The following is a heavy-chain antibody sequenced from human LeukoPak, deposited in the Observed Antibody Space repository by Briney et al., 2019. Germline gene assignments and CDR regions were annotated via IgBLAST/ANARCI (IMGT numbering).Heavy chain of an antibody. CDR1: GFAFSSYE. CDR3: ASSGSYAQPTDYFDY. V-gene: IGHV3-48*03. Sequence: GGSLRLSCAASGFAFSSYEMNWVRQAPGKGLDRDPYISSSGSTIYYADSVKGRFTISRDNAKSSLYLQMNSLRAEDTAVYYCASSGSYAQPTDYFDYWGQGTLVTVSS. J-gene: IGHJ4*02. CDR2: ISSSGSTI. D-gene: IGHD1-26*01.